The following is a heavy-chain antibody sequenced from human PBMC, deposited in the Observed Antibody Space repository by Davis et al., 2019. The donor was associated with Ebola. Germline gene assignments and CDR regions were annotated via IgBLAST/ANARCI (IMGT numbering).Heavy chain of an antibody. CDR2: MSGDSLYT. V-gene: IGHV3-11*06. CDR1: GFTFSDYY. CDR3: AKDNFPYGMDV. Sequence: GGSLRLSCAASGFTFSDYYMSWIRQAPGKGLEWVSYMSGDSLYTNYADSVRGRFTISRDDAKNSLYLQMNSLRAEDTAVYYCAKDNFPYGMDVWGKGTTVTVSS. J-gene: IGHJ6*04.